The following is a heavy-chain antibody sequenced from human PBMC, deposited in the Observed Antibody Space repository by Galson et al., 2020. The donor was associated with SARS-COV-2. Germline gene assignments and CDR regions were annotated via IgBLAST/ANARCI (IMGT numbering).Heavy chain of an antibody. CDR3: AMRPQLGPATD. Sequence: GESLKISCKGSGYFFTSNWIGWVRQVPGKGLEWMGIIYPADSDTRYSPSFQGQVTISADKSINTAYPQWSSLKASATAMYYCAMRPQLGPATDWGEGTLVTVSS. CDR1: GYFFTSNW. V-gene: IGHV5-51*01. D-gene: IGHD6-13*01. CDR2: IYPADSDT. J-gene: IGHJ4*02.